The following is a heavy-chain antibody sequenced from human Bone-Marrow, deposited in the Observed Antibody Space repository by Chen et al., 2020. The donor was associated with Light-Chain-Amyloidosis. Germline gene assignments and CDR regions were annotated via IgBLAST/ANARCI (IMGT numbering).Heavy chain of an antibody. J-gene: IGHJ4*02. CDR1: GCTFPNYW. Sequence: GKKPGESLKISCKGSGCTFPNYWIGWVRQMPGKGLEWMGVIYPDDSDARYSPSFEGQVTISADKSITTAYLQWRSLKASDTAMYYCARRRDGYNFDYWGQGTLVTVSS. CDR2: IYPDDSDA. D-gene: IGHD5-12*01. CDR3: ARRRDGYNFDY. V-gene: IGHV5-51*01.